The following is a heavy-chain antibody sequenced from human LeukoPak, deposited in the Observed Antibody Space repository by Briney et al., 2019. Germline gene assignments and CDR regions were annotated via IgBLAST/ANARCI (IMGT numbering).Heavy chain of an antibody. D-gene: IGHD3-10*01. J-gene: IGHJ4*02. V-gene: IGHV3-30*03. CDR1: GFTFSSYW. Sequence: GGSLRLSCAASGFTFSSYWMHWVRQAPGKGLEWVAVTSSDLNVKLYADSVKGRFTISRDNSRSTLYLQMNSLRPEDTAIYYCAREGYYGSGSPPSLYFNYWGQGTLVTVSS. CDR3: AREGYYGSGSPPSLYFNY. CDR2: TSSDLNVK.